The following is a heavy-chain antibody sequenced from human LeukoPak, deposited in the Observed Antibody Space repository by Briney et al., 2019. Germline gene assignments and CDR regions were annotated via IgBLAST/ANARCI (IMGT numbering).Heavy chain of an antibody. J-gene: IGHJ4*02. D-gene: IGHD2-2*01. Sequence: GGSLRLSCAASGFTFSSCGMHWVRQAPGKGLEWVAVIWYDGSNKYYADSVKGRFTISRDNSKNTLYLQMNSLRAEDTAVYYCARDAAARYYFDYWGQGTLVTVSS. V-gene: IGHV3-33*01. CDR3: ARDAAARYYFDY. CDR1: GFTFSSCG. CDR2: IWYDGSNK.